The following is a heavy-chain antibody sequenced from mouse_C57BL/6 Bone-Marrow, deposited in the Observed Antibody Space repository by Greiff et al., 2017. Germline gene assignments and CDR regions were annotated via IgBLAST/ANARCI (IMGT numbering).Heavy chain of an antibody. CDR2: IHPNSGST. Sequence: QVQLQQSGAELVKPGASVKLSCKASGYTFTSYWMHWVKQRPGQGLEWIGMIHPNSGSTNYNEKFKSKATLTVDNSSSTAYMQLSSLTSEDSAVYYCASLGGYYDYFAYWGQGTLVTVSA. CDR1: GYTFTSYW. J-gene: IGHJ3*01. V-gene: IGHV1-64*01. CDR3: ASLGGYYDYFAY. D-gene: IGHD2-4*01.